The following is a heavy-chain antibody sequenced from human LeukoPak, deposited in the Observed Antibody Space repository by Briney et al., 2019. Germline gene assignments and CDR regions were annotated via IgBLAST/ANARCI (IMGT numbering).Heavy chain of an antibody. CDR2: IYPGDSHT. V-gene: IGHV5-51*01. Sequence: GESLKISCTGSGYSFTNYWIGWVRQMPGKGLEWMGNIYPGDSHTKYSPSFQGQIIISADKSISTAYLQWSSLKASDTAMYYCARHHDRSGYYSHDFSYYMDVWGKGTTVTVSS. D-gene: IGHD3-22*01. CDR3: ARHHDRSGYYSHDFSYYMDV. CDR1: GYSFTNYW. J-gene: IGHJ6*03.